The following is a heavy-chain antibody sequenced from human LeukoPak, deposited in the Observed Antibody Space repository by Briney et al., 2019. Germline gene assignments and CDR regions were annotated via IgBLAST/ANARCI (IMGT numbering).Heavy chain of an antibody. Sequence: SETLSLTCTVSGGSISSSNYYRGWIRQPPGKGLEWIGSIYYSGSTYYNPSLKSRVTISVDTSKNQFSLKLSSVTAADTAVYYCARHEHLHYYGLWFDPWGQGTLVTVSS. CDR2: IYYSGST. V-gene: IGHV4-39*01. D-gene: IGHD4-17*01. CDR1: GGSISSSNYY. CDR3: ARHEHLHYYGLWFDP. J-gene: IGHJ5*02.